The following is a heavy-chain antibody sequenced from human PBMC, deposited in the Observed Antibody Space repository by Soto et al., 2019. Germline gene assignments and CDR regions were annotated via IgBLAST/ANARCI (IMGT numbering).Heavy chain of an antibody. J-gene: IGHJ4*02. Sequence: GASVKVSCKASGYTFTNYGISWVRQAPGQGLEWMGWISGYKGNTKYAQNLQGRVTITRDASANTAYMELSSLRSEDTAVYYCARGELGFDYWGQGTPVTVSS. CDR2: ISGYKGNT. CDR1: GYTFTNYG. D-gene: IGHD1-26*01. CDR3: ARGELGFDY. V-gene: IGHV1-18*01.